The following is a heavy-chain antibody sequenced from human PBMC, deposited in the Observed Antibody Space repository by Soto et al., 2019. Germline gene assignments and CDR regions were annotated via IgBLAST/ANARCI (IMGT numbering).Heavy chain of an antibody. Sequence: PGGSLRLSCAASGFTFSNAWMNWVRQAPGKGLEWVGRIKSKTDGGTTDYAAPVKGRFIISRDDSKNTLYLQMNSLKTEDTSVYYCTTDPVTMIVVVPSSGWGQGTLVTVSS. D-gene: IGHD3-22*01. CDR3: TTDPVTMIVVVPSSG. J-gene: IGHJ4*02. CDR1: GFTFSNAW. CDR2: IKSKTDGGTT. V-gene: IGHV3-15*07.